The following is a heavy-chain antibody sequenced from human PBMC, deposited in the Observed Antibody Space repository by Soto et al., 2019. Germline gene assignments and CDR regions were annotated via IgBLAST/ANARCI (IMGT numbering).Heavy chain of an antibody. V-gene: IGHV2-5*02. CDR2: IYWDDDK. CDR1: GFSLTTRGVG. D-gene: IGHD6-19*01. J-gene: IGHJ4*02. CDR3: ARDSTGWYGFDY. Sequence: QITLKESGPTLVKPTQTLTLTCTFSGFSLTTRGVGVGWIRQPPGKALEWLALIYWDDDKRYSPSLKSRLTITKDTSKNQVVLTMTNMDPVDTATYYCARDSTGWYGFDYWGKGTLVTVSS.